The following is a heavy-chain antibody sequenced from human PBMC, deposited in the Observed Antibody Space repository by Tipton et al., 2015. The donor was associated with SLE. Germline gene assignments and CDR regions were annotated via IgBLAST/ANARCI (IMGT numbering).Heavy chain of an antibody. Sequence: TLSLTCTVSGGSISRTSYYWGWVRQPPGKGLEWIGSIYHSGSTFYNPSLKSRVTVSVDTSKNQFSLKLSSVTAADTAVYYCVRDGYYGSGTYRYYYYGMDVWGQGTTVTVSS. CDR1: GGSISRTSYY. D-gene: IGHD3-10*01. CDR2: IYHSGST. J-gene: IGHJ6*02. CDR3: VRDGYYGSGTYRYYYYGMDV. V-gene: IGHV4-39*07.